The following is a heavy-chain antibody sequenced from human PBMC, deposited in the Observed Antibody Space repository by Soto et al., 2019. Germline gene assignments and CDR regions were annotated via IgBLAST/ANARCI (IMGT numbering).Heavy chain of an antibody. CDR2: ITHDGSGT. CDR1: GFIFTNYW. J-gene: IGHJ4*01. CDR3: GSVFEY. V-gene: IGHV3-74*01. Sequence: EVEVVESGGGLVQPGESLRLSCAASGFIFTNYWMHWVRQVPGRGLVWVSGITHDGSGTKYADSVKGRFTISRDNAKNTVYLQMNSLRPEGTAVYYCGSVFEYWGRGTLVTVSS.